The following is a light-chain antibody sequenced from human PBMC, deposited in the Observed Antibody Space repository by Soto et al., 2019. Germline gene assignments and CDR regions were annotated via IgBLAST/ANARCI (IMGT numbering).Light chain of an antibody. CDR3: GSWDSSLSAYV. CDR1: SSNIGGNS. V-gene: IGLV1-51*01. CDR2: DDD. J-gene: IGLJ1*01. Sequence: QSVMTQPPSVSAAPGQRVTIFCSGSSSNIGGNSVSWYQQLPGTAPKLLIYDDDKRPSGIPNRFSGSQSGTSATLGITVFQTRNEPKYYCGSWDSSLSAYVFVTGTKVTVL.